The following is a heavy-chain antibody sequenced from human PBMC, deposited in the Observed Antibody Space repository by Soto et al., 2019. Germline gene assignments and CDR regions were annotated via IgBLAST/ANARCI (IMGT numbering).Heavy chain of an antibody. CDR2: INPKSGDT. V-gene: IGHV1-2*02. CDR3: GRGRSGQIVVFY. Sequence: QVQLVQSGAEVKRPGASVKVSCKTSGYTFTGYYVHWVRQAPGQGLEWMGWINPKSGDTNFAQKFQGRVTMTRDTSISTAYMDLDRLRSDDTAVYYCGRGRSGQIVVFYWGQGTPVTVSS. D-gene: IGHD1-26*01. J-gene: IGHJ4*02. CDR1: GYTFTGYY.